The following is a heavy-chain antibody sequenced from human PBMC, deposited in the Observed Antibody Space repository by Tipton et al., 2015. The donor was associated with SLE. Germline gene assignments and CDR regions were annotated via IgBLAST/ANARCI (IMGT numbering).Heavy chain of an antibody. CDR2: IYYSGNT. D-gene: IGHD2-2*01. Sequence: TLSLTCTVSGGSITSSSYYWGWIRQPPGKGLEWIGNIYYSGNTYYNPSLKSRVTISGDTSKNQFSLKLSSVTAADTAVYYCAREGCSSTSCYGYYYMDVWGKGTTVTVSS. J-gene: IGHJ6*03. CDR1: GGSITSSSYY. CDR3: AREGCSSTSCYGYYYMDV. V-gene: IGHV4-39*07.